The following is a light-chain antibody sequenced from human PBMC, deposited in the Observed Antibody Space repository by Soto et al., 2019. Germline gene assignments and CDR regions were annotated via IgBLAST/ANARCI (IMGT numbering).Light chain of an antibody. J-gene: IGKJ5*01. CDR3: QKFSTAPLT. CDR2: SAS. V-gene: IGKV1-27*01. CDR1: QDISDY. Sequence: DIQMTQSPSSLSASVGDRVTITCRASQDISDYLAWYQQKPGKVPKLLIYSASTLQSGVPSRFSGSGSGTDFTLTISSLQPEDVATYYCQKFSTAPLTFGQGTRLEIK.